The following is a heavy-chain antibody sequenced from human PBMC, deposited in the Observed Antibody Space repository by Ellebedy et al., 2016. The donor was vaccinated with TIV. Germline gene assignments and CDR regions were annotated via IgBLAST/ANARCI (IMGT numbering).Heavy chain of an antibody. D-gene: IGHD3-22*01. CDR3: TTDLTDHSSGNYWGDFDY. V-gene: IGHV3-23*01. CDR1: GFTFSSYA. J-gene: IGHJ4*02. Sequence: GESLKISXAASGFTFSSYAMSWVRQAPGKGLEWVSAISGSGGSTYYADSVKGRFTISRDNSKNTLYLQMNSLRAEDTAVYYCTTDLTDHSSGNYWGDFDYWGQGTLVTVSS. CDR2: ISGSGGST.